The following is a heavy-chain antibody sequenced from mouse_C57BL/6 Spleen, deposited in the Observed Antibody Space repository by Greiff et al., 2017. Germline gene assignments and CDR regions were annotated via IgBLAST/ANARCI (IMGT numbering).Heavy chain of an antibody. Sequence: QVQLQQSGAELVKPGASVKMSCKASGYTFTTSPIEWMKQNHGKSLEWIGNFHPYNDDTKYNEKFKGKATLTVEKSSSTVYLELSRLTSDDSAVYYCARHYYGSSYGYFDVWGTGTTVTVSS. CDR1: GYTFTTSP. CDR3: ARHYYGSSYGYFDV. CDR2: FHPYNDDT. D-gene: IGHD1-1*01. V-gene: IGHV1-47*01. J-gene: IGHJ1*03.